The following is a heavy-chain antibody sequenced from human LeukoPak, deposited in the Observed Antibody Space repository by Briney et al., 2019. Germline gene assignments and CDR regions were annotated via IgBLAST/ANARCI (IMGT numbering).Heavy chain of an antibody. Sequence: PGGSLRLSCAASGFTFSSYGMHWVRQAPGKGLEWVAVISYDGSNKYYADSVKGRFTISRDNSKNTLYLQMNSLRADDTAVYYCARDRVLLTDGFPEYWGQGTLVTVSS. D-gene: IGHD5-24*01. V-gene: IGHV3-30*03. CDR1: GFTFSSYG. CDR3: ARDRVLLTDGFPEY. J-gene: IGHJ4*02. CDR2: ISYDGSNK.